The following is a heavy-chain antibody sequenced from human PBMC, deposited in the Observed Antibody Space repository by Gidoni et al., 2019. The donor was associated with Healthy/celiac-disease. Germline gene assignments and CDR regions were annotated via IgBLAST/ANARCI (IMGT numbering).Heavy chain of an antibody. CDR1: GFTFSSYA. CDR2: ISYDGSNK. CDR3: ARAGLGYCSSTSCRPFDY. V-gene: IGHV3-30-3*01. Sequence: QVQLVESGGGVVQPGRSLSLSCAASGFTFSSYARNWVRQAPGKGLEWVAVISYDGSNKYYADSVKGRFTISRDNSKNTLYLQMNSLRAEDTAVYYCARAGLGYCSSTSCRPFDYWGQGTLVTVSS. D-gene: IGHD2-2*01. J-gene: IGHJ4*02.